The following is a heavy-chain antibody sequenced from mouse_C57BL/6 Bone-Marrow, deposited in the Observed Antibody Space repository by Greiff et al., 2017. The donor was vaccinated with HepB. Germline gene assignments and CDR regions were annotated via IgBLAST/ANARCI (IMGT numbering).Heavy chain of an antibody. Sequence: EVQLVESGGDLVKPGGSLKLSCAASGFTFSSYGMSWVRQTPDKRLEWVATISSGGSYTYYPDSVKGRFTISRDNAKNTLYLQMSSLKSEDTAMYYGTRHLNYEGYYYAMDYWGQGTSVTVSS. D-gene: IGHD1-1*01. J-gene: IGHJ4*01. CDR2: ISSGGSYT. CDR3: TRHLNYEGYYYAMDY. V-gene: IGHV5-6*01. CDR1: GFTFSSYG.